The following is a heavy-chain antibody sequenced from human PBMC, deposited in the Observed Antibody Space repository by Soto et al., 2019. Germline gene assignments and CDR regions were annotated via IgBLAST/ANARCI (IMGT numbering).Heavy chain of an antibody. J-gene: IGHJ6*02. D-gene: IGHD3-22*01. CDR3: ASPDEGGYSSNHHYFYALDV. Sequence: QVQLVQSGAEVKKPGSSVKVSCKVSGGTFRSYSISWVRQAPGQGLEWMGGIIPIFDITNNAQKFQGRVTISADESTSTDYMELRSLGADDTGAYYCASPDEGGYSSNHHYFYALDVWGQGATVTV. V-gene: IGHV1-69*01. CDR2: IIPIFDIT. CDR1: GGTFRSYS.